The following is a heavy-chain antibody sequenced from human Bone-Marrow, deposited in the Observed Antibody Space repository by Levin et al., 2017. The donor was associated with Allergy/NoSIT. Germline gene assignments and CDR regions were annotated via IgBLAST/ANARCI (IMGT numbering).Heavy chain of an antibody. CDR1: GFFFSDAW. CDR2: SLSSRGGGAI. D-gene: IGHD4-17*01. CDR3: SWMATETTLRH. Sequence: PGGSLRLSCVASGFFFSDAWMSWVRQAPGKGLEWVGRSLSSRGGGAIHYSPPVKDRFTISREDSKSTLYLQLSNLKTEDTAVYYCSWMATETTLRHWGQGTLVTVSP. J-gene: IGHJ4*02. V-gene: IGHV3-15*01.